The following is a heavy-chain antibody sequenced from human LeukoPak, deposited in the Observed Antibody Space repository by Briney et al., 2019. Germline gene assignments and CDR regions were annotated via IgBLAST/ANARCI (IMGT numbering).Heavy chain of an antibody. CDR3: AKDFYTGDFWSGYYGLNFDY. CDR2: IKQDGSEK. D-gene: IGHD3-3*01. V-gene: IGHV3-7*01. Sequence: GGSLRLSCAASGFTFSSYWMSWVRQAPGKGLEWVANIKQDGSEKYYVDSVKGRFTISRDNAKNTLYLQMNSLRVEDTAVYYCAKDFYTGDFWSGYYGLNFDYWGQGTLVTVSS. J-gene: IGHJ4*02. CDR1: GFTFSSYW.